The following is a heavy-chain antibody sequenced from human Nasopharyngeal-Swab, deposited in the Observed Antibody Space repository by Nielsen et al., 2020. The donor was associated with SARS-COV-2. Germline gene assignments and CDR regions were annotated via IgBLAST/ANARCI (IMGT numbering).Heavy chain of an antibody. CDR1: GGSISSYY. CDR3: ARGGSGFLHYVFDY. Sequence: SETLSLTCTVSGGSISSYYWSWLRQPPGKGLEWIGYIYYSGSTNYNPSLKSRVTISVDTSKNQFSLKLSSVTAADTAVYYCARGGSGFLHYVFDYWGQGTLVTVSS. CDR2: IYYSGST. D-gene: IGHD6-19*01. V-gene: IGHV4-59*01. J-gene: IGHJ4*02.